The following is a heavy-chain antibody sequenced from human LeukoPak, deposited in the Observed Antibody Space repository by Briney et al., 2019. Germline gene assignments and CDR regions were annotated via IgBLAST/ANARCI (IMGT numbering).Heavy chain of an antibody. CDR1: GGSISSYY. D-gene: IGHD6-19*01. CDR2: IYYSGST. V-gene: IGHV4-39*07. J-gene: IGHJ3*02. CDR3: ARDRGSGWYDAFDI. Sequence: PSETLSLTCTVSGGSISSYYWGWIRQPPGKGLEWIGSIYYSGSTYYNPSLKSRVTISVDTSKNQFSLKLSSVTAADTAVYYCARDRGSGWYDAFDIWGQGTMVTVSS.